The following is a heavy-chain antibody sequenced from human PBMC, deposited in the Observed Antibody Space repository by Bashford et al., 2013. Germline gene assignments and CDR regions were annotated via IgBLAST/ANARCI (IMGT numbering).Heavy chain of an antibody. J-gene: IGHJ6*02. Sequence: SETLSLTCTVSGGSISGYYWSWIRQPPGKGLEWIGYIYYSGTTTYSPSFKSRVTISVDTSKNQFSLKLSSVTAADTAVYYCARRQLVRGYYGMDVWGQGTTVTVSS. V-gene: IGHV4-59*01. D-gene: IGHD6-13*01. CDR2: IYYSGTT. CDR3: ARRQLVRGYYGMDV. CDR1: GGSISGYY.